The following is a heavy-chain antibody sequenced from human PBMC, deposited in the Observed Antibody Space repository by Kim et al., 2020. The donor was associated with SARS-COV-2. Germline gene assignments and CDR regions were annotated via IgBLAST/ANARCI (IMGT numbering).Heavy chain of an antibody. V-gene: IGHV1-46*01. J-gene: IGHJ6*02. Sequence: ASVKVSCKASGYTFTSYYMHWVRQAPGQGLEWMGIINPNSGSPSYAQKFQGRVTMTRDTSTSTVYMELSSLRSEDTAVYYCARDHGGVDRGYVDRRLFYYYYYGMGVWGQGPTVTVSS. CDR2: INPNSGSP. CDR1: GYTFTSYY. CDR3: ARDHGGVDRGYVDRRLFYYYYYGMGV. D-gene: IGHD5-12*01.